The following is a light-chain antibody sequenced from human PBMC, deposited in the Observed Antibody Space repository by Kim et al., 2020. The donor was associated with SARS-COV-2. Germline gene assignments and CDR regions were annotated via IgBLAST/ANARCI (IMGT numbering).Light chain of an antibody. Sequence: FTISCTGSRANIGVGYDVHWYHQRPGTATTLLIYGNSNRPSGVLDRFSGAKSGTSASLAITGLQAEDEADYYCQSYDSSLSGSEVFGGGTQLTVL. CDR3: QSYDSSLSGSEV. CDR1: RANIGVGYD. V-gene: IGLV1-40*01. J-gene: IGLJ2*01. CDR2: GNS.